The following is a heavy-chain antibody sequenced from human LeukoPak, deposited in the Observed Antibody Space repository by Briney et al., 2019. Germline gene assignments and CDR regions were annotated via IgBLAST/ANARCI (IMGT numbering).Heavy chain of an antibody. Sequence: PGGSLRLSCAASGFTFSDYYMSWIRQAPGKGLDWVSYISSSGSTIYYADSVKGRFTISRDNAKNSLYLQMNSLRAEDTAVYYCARDRYDYDFWSGLYYYYMDVWGKGTTVTVSS. J-gene: IGHJ6*03. CDR1: GFTFSDYY. CDR3: ARDRYDYDFWSGLYYYYMDV. CDR2: ISSSGSTI. D-gene: IGHD3-3*01. V-gene: IGHV3-11*04.